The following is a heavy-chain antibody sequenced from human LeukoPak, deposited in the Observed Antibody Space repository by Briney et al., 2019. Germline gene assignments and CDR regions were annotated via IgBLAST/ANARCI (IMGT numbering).Heavy chain of an antibody. Sequence: SETLSLTCTVSGGSISSYYWSWIRQPPGKGLEWIGYIYYSGSTNYNPSLKSRVTISVDTSKNQFSLKLSSVTAADTAVYYCARDYFRYDSSGYHYWGQGTLVTVSS. J-gene: IGHJ4*02. D-gene: IGHD3-22*01. V-gene: IGHV4-59*01. CDR2: IYYSGST. CDR3: ARDYFRYDSSGYHY. CDR1: GGSISSYY.